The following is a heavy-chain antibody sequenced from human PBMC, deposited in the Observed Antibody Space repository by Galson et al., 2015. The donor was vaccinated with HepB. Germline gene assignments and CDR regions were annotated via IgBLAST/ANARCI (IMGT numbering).Heavy chain of an antibody. Sequence: SLRLSCAASGFTFSSYSMNWVRQAPGKGLEWVGFIRSNAYGGTTEYAASVKGRFTISRDDSKSIAYLQMNSLKTEDTAVYYCTRAALVGATTLDGAFDIWGQGTMVTVSS. V-gene: IGHV3-49*04. CDR3: TRAALVGATTLDGAFDI. J-gene: IGHJ3*02. CDR2: IRSNAYGGTT. D-gene: IGHD1-26*01. CDR1: GFTFSSYS.